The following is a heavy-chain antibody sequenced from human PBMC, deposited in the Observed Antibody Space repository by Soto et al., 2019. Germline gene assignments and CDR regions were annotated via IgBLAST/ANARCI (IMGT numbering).Heavy chain of an antibody. Sequence: GASVKVSCKTSGFTFTTYYIHWVRQAPGQGLEWMGMIDPSGGSTTYAQKFQGRITMTSDMSTSTVYMELSSLRSEDTAVYYCASVPYDNTGYYAFWGQGTMVTVSS. CDR3: ASVPYDNTGYYAF. V-gene: IGHV1-46*01. D-gene: IGHD3-22*01. J-gene: IGHJ4*02. CDR2: IDPSGGST. CDR1: GFTFTTYY.